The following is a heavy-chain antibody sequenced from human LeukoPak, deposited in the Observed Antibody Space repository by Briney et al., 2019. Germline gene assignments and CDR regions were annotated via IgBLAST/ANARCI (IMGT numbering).Heavy chain of an antibody. CDR3: VRGPYGSGISNWFDP. CDR1: GGSITSSNW. Sequence: PSETLSLTCAVSGGSITSSNWWTWVRQPPGKGLEWIGEIYYSGSTNYNPSLKSRVTISMDKSKNQFSLELTSVTAADTAVYYCVRGPYGSGISNWFDPWGQGTLVIVSS. D-gene: IGHD3-10*01. V-gene: IGHV4-4*02. J-gene: IGHJ5*02. CDR2: IYYSGST.